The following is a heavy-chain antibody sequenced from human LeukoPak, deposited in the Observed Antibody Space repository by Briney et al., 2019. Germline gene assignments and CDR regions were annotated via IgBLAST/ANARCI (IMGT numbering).Heavy chain of an antibody. Sequence: GGSLRLSCAASGFTFSSYSMNWVRQAPGKGLEWVSSISGSGSYIYYADSVKGRFTISRHNAKNSLYLQMNSLRAEDTAVYYCASRPGSYSNWFDPWGQGTLVTVSS. CDR2: ISGSGSYI. D-gene: IGHD3-10*01. CDR3: ASRPGSYSNWFDP. CDR1: GFTFSSYS. J-gene: IGHJ5*02. V-gene: IGHV3-21*01.